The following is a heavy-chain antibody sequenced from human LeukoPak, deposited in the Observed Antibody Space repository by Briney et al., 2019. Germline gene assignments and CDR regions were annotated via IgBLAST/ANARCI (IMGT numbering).Heavy chain of an antibody. D-gene: IGHD3-3*01. Sequence: SETLSLTCSVSGGSISSYYWSWIRQPPGKGLEWIGYIYYSGSTNYNPSLKSRVTTSVDTSKNQFSLKLSSVTAADTAVYYCAREARFGFDYWGQGTLVTVSS. CDR1: GGSISSYY. CDR3: AREARFGFDY. J-gene: IGHJ4*02. CDR2: IYYSGST. V-gene: IGHV4-59*01.